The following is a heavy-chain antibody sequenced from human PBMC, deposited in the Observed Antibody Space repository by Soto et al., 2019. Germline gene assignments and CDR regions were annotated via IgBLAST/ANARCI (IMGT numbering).Heavy chain of an antibody. CDR1: GYSITSSNW. CDR3: ARREIQGPIDY. Sequence: QVQLQESGPGLVKPSDTLSLTCAVSGYSITSSNWWGWTRQPPGKGLEWIGYIYYSGTTYYNPSLKSRVTMSVDTSKNQFSLKLTSVTAVDTAVYYCARREIQGPIDYWGQGTLVTVSS. V-gene: IGHV4-28*01. CDR2: IYYSGTT. J-gene: IGHJ4*02. D-gene: IGHD1-26*01.